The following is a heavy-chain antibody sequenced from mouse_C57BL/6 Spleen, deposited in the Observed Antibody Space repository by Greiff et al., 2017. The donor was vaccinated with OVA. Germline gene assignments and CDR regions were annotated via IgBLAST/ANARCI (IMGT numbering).Heavy chain of an antibody. CDR2: INPSSGYT. D-gene: IGHD2-4*01. J-gene: IGHJ2*01. CDR3: ARREDYRYYFDY. Sequence: VQVVESGAELARPGASVKMSCKASGYTFTSYTMHWVKQRPGQGLEWIGYINPSSGYTKYNQKFKDKATLTAAKSSSTAYMQLSSLTSEDSAVYYCARREDYRYYFDYGGQGTTLTVSS. V-gene: IGHV1-4*01. CDR1: GYTFTSYT.